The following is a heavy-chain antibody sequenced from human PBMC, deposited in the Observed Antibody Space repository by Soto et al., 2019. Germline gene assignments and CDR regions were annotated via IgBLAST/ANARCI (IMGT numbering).Heavy chain of an antibody. CDR2: LYYDDKT. CDR1: GITVRTTC. D-gene: IGHD3-3*01. J-gene: IGHJ4*02. Sequence: GGSLRLSCTASGITVRTTCMSWVRQAPGKGLEWVSSLYYDDKTFYADSVKGRFAISRDDSKNTLSLQMNSLRAEDTAVYYCVSQVETYTIFPHWGQGTLVTVS. V-gene: IGHV3-66*04. CDR3: VSQVETYTIFPH.